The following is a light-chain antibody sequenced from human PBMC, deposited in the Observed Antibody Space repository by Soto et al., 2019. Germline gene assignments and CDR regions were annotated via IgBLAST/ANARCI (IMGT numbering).Light chain of an antibody. J-gene: IGLJ2*01. CDR2: DVT. CDR3: CSYAAGDSFK. V-gene: IGLV2-11*01. CDR1: SSDVGAYNY. Sequence: QSALTQPRSVSGSPGQSVTISCTGTSSDVGAYNYVSWHQQHPGKAPKLVIYDVTQRPSGVPDRFSASKSGITASLTISGLQAEDEADHYCCSYAAGDSFKFGGGTKLTVL.